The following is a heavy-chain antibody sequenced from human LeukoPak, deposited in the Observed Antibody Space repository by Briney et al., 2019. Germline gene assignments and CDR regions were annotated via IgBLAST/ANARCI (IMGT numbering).Heavy chain of an antibody. CDR2: TYYRSKLYT. Sequence: SQTLSLTCAISGDIVSSNSAAWNWIRQSPSRGLEWLGRTYYRSKLYTYYAVSVKSRISINRDTSKNQFSLQLNSVTPEDTAVYYCARSTGPIDYWGQGTLVTVSS. V-gene: IGHV6-1*01. CDR3: ARSTGPIDY. J-gene: IGHJ4*02. D-gene: IGHD1-1*01. CDR1: GDIVSSNSAA.